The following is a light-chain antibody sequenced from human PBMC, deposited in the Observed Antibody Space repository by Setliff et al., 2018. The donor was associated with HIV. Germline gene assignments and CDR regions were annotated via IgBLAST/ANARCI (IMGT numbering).Light chain of an antibody. CDR3: TSYTSSSTLV. Sequence: QSVLTQPASVSGSPGQSIIISCTGSSSDVGDHDYVSWYQQHPGKAPRLIIYAVNYRPSGISTRFSGSKSGNTASLTISGLQAEDEADYYCTSYTSSSTLVFGGGTKVTVL. CDR2: AVN. J-gene: IGLJ3*02. V-gene: IGLV2-14*03. CDR1: SSDVGDHDY.